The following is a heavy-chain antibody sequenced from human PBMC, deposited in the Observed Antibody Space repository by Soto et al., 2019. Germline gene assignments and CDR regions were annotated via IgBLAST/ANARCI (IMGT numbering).Heavy chain of an antibody. V-gene: IGHV3-30*18. CDR2: ISYDGSNK. D-gene: IGHD4-17*01. Sequence: GGSLRLSCAASGFTFSSYGMHWVRQAPGKGLEWVAVISYDGSNKYYADSVKGRFTISRDNSKNTLYLQMNSLRAEDTAVYYCAKSGGDYRYSYYGMDVWGQGTTVTVSS. CDR1: GFTFSSYG. CDR3: AKSGGDYRYSYYGMDV. J-gene: IGHJ6*02.